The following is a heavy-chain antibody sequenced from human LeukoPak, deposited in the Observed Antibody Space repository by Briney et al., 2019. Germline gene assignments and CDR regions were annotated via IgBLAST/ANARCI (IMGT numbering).Heavy chain of an antibody. CDR1: GFTFSSYS. Sequence: PGGSLRLSCAASGFTFSSYSMNWVRQAPGKGLEWVSSISSSSSYIYYADSVKGRFTISRDNAKNSLYLQMNSLRAEDTTVYYCARDRATYYDYVWGSSPSAYFDYWGQGILVTVSS. V-gene: IGHV3-21*01. CDR2: ISSSSSYI. CDR3: ARDRATYYDYVWGSSPSAYFDY. D-gene: IGHD3-16*01. J-gene: IGHJ4*02.